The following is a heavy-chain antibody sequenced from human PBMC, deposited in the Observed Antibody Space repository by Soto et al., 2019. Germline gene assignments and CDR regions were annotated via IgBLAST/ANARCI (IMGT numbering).Heavy chain of an antibody. J-gene: IGHJ4*02. Sequence: RESLKISCXGSGYKFIDYWIGWVRQVPGKGLEWMGSIYPGDFDIKYGPSFQGQVTISADKSITTVYLQWSSLKASDTGIYYCAGAFGGEYYDRRSWYSAYWGQGTQVTVSS. CDR3: AGAFGGEYYDRRSWYSAY. V-gene: IGHV5-51*01. CDR2: IYPGDFDI. D-gene: IGHD3-16*01. CDR1: GYKFIDYW.